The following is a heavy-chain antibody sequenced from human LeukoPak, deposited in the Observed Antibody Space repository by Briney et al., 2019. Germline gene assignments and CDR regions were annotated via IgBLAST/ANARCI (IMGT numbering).Heavy chain of an antibody. V-gene: IGHV3-21*01. CDR2: ITSSSSYI. Sequence: PGGSLRLSCAASGFTFSAYSMNWVRQAPGKGLEWVSSITSSSSYIYYADSVKGRFTIPRDNAKNSLYLQMNSLRAEDTAVYYCARDHCTNGVCFRPDYWGQGTLVTVSS. CDR1: GFTFSAYS. D-gene: IGHD2-8*01. CDR3: ARDHCTNGVCFRPDY. J-gene: IGHJ4*02.